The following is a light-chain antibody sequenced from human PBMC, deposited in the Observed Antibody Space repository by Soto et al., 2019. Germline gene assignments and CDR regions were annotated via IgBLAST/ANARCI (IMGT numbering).Light chain of an antibody. CDR3: QQYGTPPPT. CDR1: QRVSSDD. V-gene: IGKV3-20*01. CDR2: DAS. J-gene: IGKJ3*01. Sequence: IVLTQAPDPLSLSIGGRATLSCRPSQRVSSDDIAWYQQRPGQAPRLLIYDASRRATGIPHRFSGSGAGTDFTLTISSLEAEDFVVYFCQQYGTPPPTFGPGTRVDV.